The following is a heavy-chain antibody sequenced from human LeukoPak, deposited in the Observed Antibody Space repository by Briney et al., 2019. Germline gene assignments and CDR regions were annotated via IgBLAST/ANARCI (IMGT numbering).Heavy chain of an antibody. Sequence: GGSLRLSCAASGFTFSSYGMHWVRQAPGKGLEWVAVISYDGSNKYYADSVKGRFTISRDNSKNTLYLQMNSLRAEDTAVYYCARADSGSYGTTYFDYWGQGTLVTVSS. V-gene: IGHV3-30*03. J-gene: IGHJ4*02. D-gene: IGHD1-26*01. CDR1: GFTFSSYG. CDR3: ARADSGSYGTTYFDY. CDR2: ISYDGSNK.